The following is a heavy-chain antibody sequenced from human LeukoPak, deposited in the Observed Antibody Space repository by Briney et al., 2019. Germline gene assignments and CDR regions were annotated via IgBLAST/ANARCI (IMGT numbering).Heavy chain of an antibody. Sequence: QPGGSLRLPCAASGFTFSSYAMSWVRQAPGKGLEWVSAISGSGGSTYYADSVKGRFTISRDNSKNTLYLQMNSLRAEDTAVYYCAKGPSSGWYTLNYFDYWGQGTLVTVSS. V-gene: IGHV3-23*01. CDR2: ISGSGGST. CDR3: AKGPSSGWYTLNYFDY. CDR1: GFTFSSYA. J-gene: IGHJ4*02. D-gene: IGHD6-19*01.